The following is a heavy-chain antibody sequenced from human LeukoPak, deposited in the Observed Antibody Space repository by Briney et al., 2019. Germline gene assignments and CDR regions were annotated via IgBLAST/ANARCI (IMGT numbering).Heavy chain of an antibody. Sequence: GGSLRLSCAASGFTVSSNYMSWIRQAPGKGLEWVSYISSSGTTIYYADSVKGRFTISRDNAKNSLYLQMNSLRAEDTAVYYCARRTVTRDWYFDLWGRGTLVTVSS. D-gene: IGHD4-17*01. CDR3: ARRTVTRDWYFDL. CDR2: ISSSGTTI. CDR1: GFTVSSNY. J-gene: IGHJ2*01. V-gene: IGHV3-11*01.